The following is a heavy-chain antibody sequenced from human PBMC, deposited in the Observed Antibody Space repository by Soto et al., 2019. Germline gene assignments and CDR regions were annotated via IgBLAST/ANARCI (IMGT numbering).Heavy chain of an antibody. J-gene: IGHJ6*03. V-gene: IGHV4-34*01. D-gene: IGHD3-16*02. CDR3: ARRIPGYRHYMDV. CDR1: GESFSGFF. Sequence: QVQLHQWGAGLLKPSETLSLTCSVYGESFSGFFWTWVRLPPGQGLEWIGEMNRGGSSNYNPPLKSRVTISVDASKNQFSLTLTSVTAADTGVYFCARRIPGYRHYMDVWGKGTTVTVSS. CDR2: MNRGGSS.